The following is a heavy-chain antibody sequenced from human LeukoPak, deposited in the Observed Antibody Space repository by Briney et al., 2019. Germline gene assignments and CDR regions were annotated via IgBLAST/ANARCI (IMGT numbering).Heavy chain of an antibody. V-gene: IGHV3-23*01. CDR3: ANLDIVVVPAAIGVDY. D-gene: IGHD2-2*02. J-gene: IGHJ4*02. Sequence: GRSLRLSCAASGFTFSSYAMSWVRQAPGKGLEWVSAISGSGGSTYYADSVKGRFTISRDNSKNTLYLQMNSLRAEDTTVYYCANLDIVVVPAAIGVDYWGQGTLVTVSS. CDR1: GFTFSSYA. CDR2: ISGSGGST.